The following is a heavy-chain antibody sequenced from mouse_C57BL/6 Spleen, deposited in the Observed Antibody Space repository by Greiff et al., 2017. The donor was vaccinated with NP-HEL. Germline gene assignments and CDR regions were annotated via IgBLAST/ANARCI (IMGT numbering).Heavy chain of an antibody. Sequence: QVQLQQPGAELVRPGTSVKLSCKASGYTFTSYWMHWVKQRPGQGLEWIGVIDPSDSYTNYNQKFKGKATLTVDTSSSTAYMQLSSLTSEDSAVYYGARPPLTGSAMDYWGQGTSVTVSS. CDR2: IDPSDSYT. CDR1: GYTFTSYW. CDR3: ARPPLTGSAMDY. D-gene: IGHD4-1*01. J-gene: IGHJ4*01. V-gene: IGHV1-59*01.